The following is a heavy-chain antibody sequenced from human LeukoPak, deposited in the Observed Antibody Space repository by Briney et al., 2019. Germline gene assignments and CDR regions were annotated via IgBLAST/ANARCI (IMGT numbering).Heavy chain of an antibody. CDR3: ARGGPNSGGWTLDH. J-gene: IGHJ4*02. V-gene: IGHV1-3*03. D-gene: IGHD6-19*01. Sequence: GASVKVSCKTSGYTFSSYAMHWVRQAPGQRLEWMGCINGDNGNTQHSQKFQGRVTFIRDTSASTAYMELSSLTSEDMAVFYCARGGPNSGGWTLDHWGQGTLVSVSS. CDR2: INGDNGNT. CDR1: GYTFSSYA.